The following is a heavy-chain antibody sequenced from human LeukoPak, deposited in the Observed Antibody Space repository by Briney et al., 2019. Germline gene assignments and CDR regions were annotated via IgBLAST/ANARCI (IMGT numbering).Heavy chain of an antibody. J-gene: IGHJ4*02. CDR1: GFTFSSSA. Sequence: PGGSLRLSCAASGFTFSSSAMSWVRQAPGKGLEWVSTISGSDSSTYYADSVKGRFTISRDNSKNTLYLQMSSLRADDTAVYYCAKSGYNRFDYWGQGTLVTVSS. CDR3: AKSGYNRFDY. V-gene: IGHV3-23*01. D-gene: IGHD5-24*01. CDR2: ISGSDSST.